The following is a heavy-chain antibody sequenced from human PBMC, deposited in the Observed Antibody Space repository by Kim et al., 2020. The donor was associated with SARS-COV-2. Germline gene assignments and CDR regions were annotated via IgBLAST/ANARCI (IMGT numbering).Heavy chain of an antibody. CDR1: GGSISSGGYY. Sequence: SETLSLTCTVSGGSISSGGYYWSWIRQHPGKGLEWIGYIYYSGSTYYNPSLKSRVTISVDTSKNQFSLKLSSVTAADTAVYYCARGAVHHDAFDIWGQGTMVTVSS. J-gene: IGHJ3*02. CDR2: IYYSGST. V-gene: IGHV4-31*03. D-gene: IGHD6-19*01. CDR3: ARGAVHHDAFDI.